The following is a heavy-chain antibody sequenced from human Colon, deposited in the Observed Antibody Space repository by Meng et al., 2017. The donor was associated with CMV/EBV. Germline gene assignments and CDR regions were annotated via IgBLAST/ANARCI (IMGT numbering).Heavy chain of an antibody. CDR1: RCIFRSGW. Sequence: YGGGFLHHDVSLCLSFFASRCIFRSGWMDCCRQVAGEGVELVAILNHDGSGTNNVEYVKCRLTVTRENTKNSLFYLLNSLRVDDTAIDFCGRDVRFGFFDLWGPGTLVTVSS. D-gene: IGHD3-16*01. CDR2: LNHDGSGT. J-gene: IGHJ1*01. CDR3: GRDVRFGFFDL. V-gene: IGHV3-7*04.